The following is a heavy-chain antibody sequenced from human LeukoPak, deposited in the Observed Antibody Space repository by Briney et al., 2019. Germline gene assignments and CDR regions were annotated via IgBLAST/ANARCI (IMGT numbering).Heavy chain of an antibody. V-gene: IGHV3-21*06. D-gene: IGHD3-10*01. Sequence: SGGSLRLSCAASGFTFSNYGMNWVRQAPGKGLEWVSFTDTSGRDVYYGDSVKGRFTISRDKAKNLLFLQMNGLRAEDTALYYCARGRSITLLRGVAMSDGFDIWGQGAMVAVSS. J-gene: IGHJ3*02. CDR3: ARGRSITLLRGVAMSDGFDI. CDR2: TDTSGRDV. CDR1: GFTFSNYG.